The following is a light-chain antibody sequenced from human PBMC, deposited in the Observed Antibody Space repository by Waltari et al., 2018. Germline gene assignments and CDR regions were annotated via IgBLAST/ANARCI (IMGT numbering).Light chain of an antibody. CDR3: MQGTHWPPWT. V-gene: IGKV2-30*02. CDR1: SLVHSEGETY. J-gene: IGKJ1*01. CDR2: KVS. Sequence: SLVHSEGETYLNWFHQRPGRSPRRLIYKVSNRDSGVPERFSGSGSGTDFTLKISRVEADDVGIYYCMQGTHWPPWTFGQGTKVEIK.